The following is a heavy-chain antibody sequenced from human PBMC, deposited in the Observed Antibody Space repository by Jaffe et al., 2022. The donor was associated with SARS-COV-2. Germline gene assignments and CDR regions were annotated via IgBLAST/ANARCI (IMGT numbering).Heavy chain of an antibody. CDR2: ISWNSGSI. CDR1: GFTFDDYA. Sequence: EVQLVESGGGLVQPGRSLRLSCAASGFTFDDYAMHWVRQAPGKGLEWVSGISWNSGSIGYADSVKGRFTISRDNAKNSLYLQMNSLRAEDTALYYCAKGLGGALQQPTPNWFDPWGQGTLVTVSS. CDR3: AKGLGGALQQPTPNWFDP. J-gene: IGHJ5*02. V-gene: IGHV3-9*01. D-gene: IGHD3-16*01.